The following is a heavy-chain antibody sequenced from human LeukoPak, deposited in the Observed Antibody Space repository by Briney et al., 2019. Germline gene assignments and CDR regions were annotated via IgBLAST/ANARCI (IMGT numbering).Heavy chain of an antibody. CDR2: IYYSGST. D-gene: IGHD3-9*01. CDR1: GGSISSYY. J-gene: IGHJ4*02. CDR3: ARRGYYDILTGFDY. Sequence: SETLSLTCTVSGGSISSYYWSWIRQPPGKGLEWIGSIYYSGSTNYNPSLKSRVTISVDKSKNQFSLKLSSVTAADTAVYYCARRGYYDILTGFDYWGQGTLVTVSS. V-gene: IGHV4-59*12.